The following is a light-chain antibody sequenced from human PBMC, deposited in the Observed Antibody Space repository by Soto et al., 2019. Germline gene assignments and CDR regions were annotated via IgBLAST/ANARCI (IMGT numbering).Light chain of an antibody. CDR1: QSISSSY. Sequence: EIVLTQAPDTLSVSPWKRATLSFRFSQSISSSYLAWYQQRPGQDTRLLSCRASSRAPGFPDRLSDSQSGVELALTISRIEPEDFAVYYCPQYGSSLWTFGQGTKVDIK. CDR3: PQYGSSLWT. CDR2: RAS. V-gene: IGKV3-20*01. J-gene: IGKJ1*01.